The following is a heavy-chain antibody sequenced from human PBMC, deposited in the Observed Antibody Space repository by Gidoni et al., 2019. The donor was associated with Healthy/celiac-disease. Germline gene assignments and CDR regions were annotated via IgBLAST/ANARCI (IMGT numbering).Heavy chain of an antibody. CDR2: ISSSGSTI. Sequence: QVQLVESGGGLVKPGGPLRLSCAASGFTFSDYYMSWIRQAPGKGLEWVSYISSSGSTIYYADSVKGRFTISRDNAKNSLYLQMNSLRAEDTAVYYCARDREMTTVTTCWDYWGQETLVTVSS. CDR3: ARDREMTTVTTCWDY. J-gene: IGHJ4*02. D-gene: IGHD4-17*01. V-gene: IGHV3-11*01. CDR1: GFTFSDYY.